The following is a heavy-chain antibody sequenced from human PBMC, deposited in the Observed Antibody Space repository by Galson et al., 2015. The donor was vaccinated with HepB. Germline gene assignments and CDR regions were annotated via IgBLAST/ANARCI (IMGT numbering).Heavy chain of an antibody. CDR3: AGRVFGGSYYFDY. J-gene: IGHJ4*02. D-gene: IGHD1-26*01. V-gene: IGHV1-69*13. Sequence: SVKVSCKASGGTFSSYTFTWMRQAPGQGLQWMGGVIPIFDTTNYAHMFQGRITITADDSTSTVYMELSSLTSDDTAVYYCAGRVFGGSYYFDYWGQGTLVTVSS. CDR2: VIPIFDTT. CDR1: GGTFSSYT.